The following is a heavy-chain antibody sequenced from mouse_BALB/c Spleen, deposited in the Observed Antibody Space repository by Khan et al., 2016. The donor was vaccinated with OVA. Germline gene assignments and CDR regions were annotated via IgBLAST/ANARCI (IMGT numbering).Heavy chain of an antibody. CDR1: GYSITSDYA. V-gene: IGHV3-2*02. J-gene: IGHJ3*01. CDR3: ARWFTY. CDR2: ISYSGST. Sequence: EVQLVETGPGLVKPSQSLSLTCTVTGYSITSDYAWNWIRQFPGNKLEWMGYISYSGSTTYNPSLKSRISITRDTSKNQFFLQLNSVTTEDTATYYYARWFTYWGQGTLVTVSA.